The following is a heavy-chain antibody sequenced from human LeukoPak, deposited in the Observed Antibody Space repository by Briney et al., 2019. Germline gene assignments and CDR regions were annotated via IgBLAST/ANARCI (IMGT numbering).Heavy chain of an antibody. Sequence: SETPSLTCTVSGGSVTSYYWSWIRQPPGKGLEWIGYIYYSGSTNYNPSLKSRVTISVDTSTNQFSLKLSSVTAADTAVYYCARDNWNYGSSMDVWGQGTTVTVSS. CDR1: GGSVTSYY. CDR2: IYYSGST. D-gene: IGHD1-7*01. V-gene: IGHV4-59*02. J-gene: IGHJ6*02. CDR3: ARDNWNYGSSMDV.